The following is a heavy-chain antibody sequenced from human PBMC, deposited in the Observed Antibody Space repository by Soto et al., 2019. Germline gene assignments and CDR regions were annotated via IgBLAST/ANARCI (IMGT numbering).Heavy chain of an antibody. CDR3: AKDECDFWSGYCVHFDY. CDR2: ISGSGGST. Sequence: GGSLRLSCAASGFTFSSYAMSWVRQAPGKGLEWVSAISGSGGSTYYADSVKGRFTISRDNSKNTLYLQMNSLRAEDTAVYYCAKDECDFWSGYCVHFDYWGQGTLVTVSS. D-gene: IGHD3-3*01. V-gene: IGHV3-23*01. J-gene: IGHJ4*02. CDR1: GFTFSSYA.